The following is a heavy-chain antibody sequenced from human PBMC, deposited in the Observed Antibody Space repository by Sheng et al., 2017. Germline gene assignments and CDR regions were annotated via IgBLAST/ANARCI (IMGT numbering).Heavy chain of an antibody. V-gene: IGHV3-53*04. CDR1: GFTVSSNY. Sequence: EVQLVESGGGLVQPGGSLRLSCAASGFTVSSNYMSWVRQAPGKGLEWVSVIYSGGSTYYADSVKGRFTISRHNSKNTLYLQMNSLRAEDTAVYYCASEGSSGWKGVGYYYYMDVWGKGTTVTVSS. CDR2: IYSGGST. CDR3: ASEGSSGWKGVGYYYYMDV. J-gene: IGHJ6*03. D-gene: IGHD6-19*01.